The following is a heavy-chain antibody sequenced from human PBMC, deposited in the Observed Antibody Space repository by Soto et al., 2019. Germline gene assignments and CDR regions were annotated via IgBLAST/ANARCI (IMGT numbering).Heavy chain of an antibody. J-gene: IGHJ6*02. CDR3: AKSRDAYNFYFYYGMDV. CDR2: ILYDGSNK. D-gene: IGHD2-2*01. Sequence: QVQLVESGGGVVQAGRSLRLSCAASGFTFSNYGMHWVRQTPGKGLEWVALILYDGSNKYYADSVKGRFTISIDNSKNTLYLQVSSLRAEDTAVYYCAKSRDAYNFYFYYGMDVWGQGTTVTVSS. V-gene: IGHV3-30*18. CDR1: GFTFSNYG.